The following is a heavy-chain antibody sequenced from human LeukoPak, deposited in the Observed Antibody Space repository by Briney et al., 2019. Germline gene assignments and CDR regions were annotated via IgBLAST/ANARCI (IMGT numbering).Heavy chain of an antibody. CDR3: ISYNGASYFDY. CDR2: TRSKTNNYAT. CDR1: GFSFSDSA. V-gene: IGHV3-73*01. D-gene: IGHD2-8*01. Sequence: GGSLRLSCAASGFSFSDSAIHWVRQASGKGLEWVGRTRSKTNNYATAYAASAKGRFTISRDDSKNMAYLQMSTLKTEDTAMYYCISYNGASYFDYWGQGTLVTVSS. J-gene: IGHJ4*02.